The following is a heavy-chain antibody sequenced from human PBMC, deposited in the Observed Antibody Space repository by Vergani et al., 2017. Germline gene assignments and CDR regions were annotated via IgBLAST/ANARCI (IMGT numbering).Heavy chain of an antibody. D-gene: IGHD6-19*01. CDR3: ARQGWYNFDR. CDR2: IYTSGST. CDR1: GGSISSYY. V-gene: IGHV4-4*07. Sequence: QVQLQESGPGLVKTSETLSLTCTVSGGSISSYYWSWIRQPAGKGLEWIGRIYTSGSTNYNPSLKSRVTISVDTSKNQFSLKLTSLPAADTAVYYCARQGWYNFDRWGQGTLVTVSS. J-gene: IGHJ4*02.